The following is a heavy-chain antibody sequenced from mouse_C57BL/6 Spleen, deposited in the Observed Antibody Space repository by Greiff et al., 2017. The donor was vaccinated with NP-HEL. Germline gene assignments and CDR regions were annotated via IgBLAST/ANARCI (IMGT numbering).Heavy chain of an antibody. V-gene: IGHV3-6*01. Sequence: EVKLMESGPGLVKPSQSLSLTCSVTGYSITSGYYWNWIRQFPGNKLEWMGYISYDGSNNYNPSLKNRISITRDTSKNQFFLKLNSVTTEDTATYYCARHGSSYVNYFDYWGQGTTLTVSS. J-gene: IGHJ2*01. D-gene: IGHD1-1*01. CDR2: ISYDGSN. CDR1: GYSITSGYY. CDR3: ARHGSSYVNYFDY.